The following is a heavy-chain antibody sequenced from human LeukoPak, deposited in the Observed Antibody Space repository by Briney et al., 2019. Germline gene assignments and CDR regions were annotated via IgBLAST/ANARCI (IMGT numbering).Heavy chain of an antibody. CDR2: ISWDGGNT. J-gene: IGHJ4*02. V-gene: IGHV3-43*01. CDR1: GFALGPYT. CDR3: AKENGYGDNPLYY. Sequence: GGSLRLSCAASGFALGPYTMHWVRQAPGKGLEWVSLISWDGGNTYYADSVTGRLTISRDNNKNSLYLQMNSLRAEDTALYYCAKENGYGDNPLYYWGQGTLVTVSS. D-gene: IGHD4-17*01.